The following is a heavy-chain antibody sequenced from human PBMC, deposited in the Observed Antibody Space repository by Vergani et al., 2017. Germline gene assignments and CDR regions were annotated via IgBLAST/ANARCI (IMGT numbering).Heavy chain of an antibody. CDR2: INAGNGNT. V-gene: IGHV1-3*01. CDR1: GYTFTSYA. CDR3: AKDLLTMVRGVIIARTHDY. D-gene: IGHD3-10*01. J-gene: IGHJ4*02. Sequence: QVQLVQSGAEVKKPGASVKVSCKASGYTFTSYAMHWVRQAPGQRLELMGRINAGNGNTNYSQKFQGRVTITRDISASTAYVEMSSLRSEDTAVYYCAKDLLTMVRGVIIARTHDYWGQGTLVTVSS.